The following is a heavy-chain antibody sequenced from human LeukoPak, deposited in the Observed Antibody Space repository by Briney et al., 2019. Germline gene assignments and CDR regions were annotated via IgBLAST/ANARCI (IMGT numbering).Heavy chain of an antibody. CDR2: IYCNGII. J-gene: IGHJ4*02. D-gene: IGHD3-10*01. CDR1: GDSITNHY. V-gene: IGHV4-59*11. CDR3: AGSGGLANTGAVFDY. Sequence: SETLSLTCIVSGDSITNHYWSLIRRPPGKGLEWIGYIYCNGIINYNPSLKSRVTISVDTSRNQFSMKLNSVTAADTAVYYCAGSGGLANTGAVFDYWGQGTLVTVSS.